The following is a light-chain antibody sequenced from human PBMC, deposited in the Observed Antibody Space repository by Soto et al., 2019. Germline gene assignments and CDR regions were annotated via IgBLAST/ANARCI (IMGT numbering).Light chain of an antibody. Sequence: QSVLTQPASVSGSPGQSITISCTGTSGDIGSYNRVSWYQQHPGKAPKLIIYEVTDRPSGVSNSFSGSKYGNTASLNISGLQAEDEAEYYCSSYTNINKRTCVFGTGTKVTV. CDR2: EVT. V-gene: IGLV2-14*01. CDR1: SGDIGSYNR. CDR3: SSYTNINKRTCV. J-gene: IGLJ1*01.